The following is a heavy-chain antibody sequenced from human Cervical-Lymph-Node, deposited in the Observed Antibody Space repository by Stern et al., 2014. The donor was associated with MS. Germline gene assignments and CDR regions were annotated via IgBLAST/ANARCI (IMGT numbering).Heavy chain of an antibody. CDR3: ARGNWNYEGMGY. J-gene: IGHJ4*02. CDR1: GFTFSNYG. CDR2: KWDDGNKK. Sequence: VQLLESGGGVVQPGRSLRLSCAASGFTFSNYGMHWVRQAPGKGLEWLAVKWDDGNKKYYADSVKGRFTISRDNSKNTLFLQMSSLTAEDTALYYCARGNWNYEGMGYWGQGTLVTVSS. D-gene: IGHD1-7*01. V-gene: IGHV3-33*01.